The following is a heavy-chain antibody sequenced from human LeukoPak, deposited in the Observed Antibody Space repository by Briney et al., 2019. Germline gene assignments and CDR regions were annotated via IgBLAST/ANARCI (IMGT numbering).Heavy chain of an antibody. V-gene: IGHV3-30*02. CDR2: IRYDGTNK. D-gene: IGHD6-19*01. Sequence: GGSLRLSCAASGFIFSSYGMHWVRQAPGKGLEWVAFIRYDGTNKYYADFVKGRFTISRDDSKNTLYLQMSSLRAEDTAVYYCAKEKSSGWHDAFDIGGQGTTVTVSS. J-gene: IGHJ3*02. CDR1: GFIFSSYG. CDR3: AKEKSSGWHDAFDI.